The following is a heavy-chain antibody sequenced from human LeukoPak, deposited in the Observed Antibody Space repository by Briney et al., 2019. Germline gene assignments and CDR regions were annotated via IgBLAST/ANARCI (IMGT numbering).Heavy chain of an antibody. J-gene: IGHJ4*02. CDR3: ARGYEDQLLILDY. D-gene: IGHD2-2*01. V-gene: IGHV1-69*05. Sequence: SVEDSCKASGGTFSSYAISWVRQAPGQGLEWMGGIIPIFGTANYAQKFQGRVTITTDESTSTAYMELSSLRSEDTAVYYRARGYEDQLLILDYWGQGTLVTVSS. CDR2: IIPIFGTA. CDR1: GGTFSSYA.